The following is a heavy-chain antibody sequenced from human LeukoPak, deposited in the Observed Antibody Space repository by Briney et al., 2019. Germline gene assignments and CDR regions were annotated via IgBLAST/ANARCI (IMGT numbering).Heavy chain of an antibody. D-gene: IGHD6-19*01. V-gene: IGHV3-30*04. CDR1: GFSFSSYT. CDR2: ISYDGTNE. Sequence: TGGSLRLSCAGSGFSFSSYTMHWVRQAPGKGLEWVAIISYDGTNEYYADSVKGRFTISRDNSKNTLYLQNSLGAEDTAVYYCARDIKWLGRYYYYGLDVWGQGTTVTVSS. J-gene: IGHJ6*02. CDR3: ARDIKWLGRYYYYGLDV.